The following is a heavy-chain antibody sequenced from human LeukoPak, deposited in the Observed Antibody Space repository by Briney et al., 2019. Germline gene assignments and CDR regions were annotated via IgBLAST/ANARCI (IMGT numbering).Heavy chain of an antibody. J-gene: IGHJ5*02. CDR3: AKHHMSS. CDR2: ISYNGGTV. V-gene: IGHV3-48*03. Sequence: PGGSLRLSCAVSGFRFRIYEMNWVRQAPGKGLEWVSLISYNGGTVNYADSVKGRFIISRDNAKNSLFLQMSSLRVEDTAIYYCAKHHMSSWGQGTLVTVSS. D-gene: IGHD3-10*01. CDR1: GFRFRIYE.